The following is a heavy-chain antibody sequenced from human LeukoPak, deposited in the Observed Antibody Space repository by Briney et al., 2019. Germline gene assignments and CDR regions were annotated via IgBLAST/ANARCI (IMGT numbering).Heavy chain of an antibody. J-gene: IGHJ4*02. Sequence: GGTLRLSCAASGFTFSCCGVTWVRQAPGKGLEWVAGISASGVATHYADSVKGRFTISRDNSKNTLYLQMNSLRAEDTAVYYCYRPYYFDYWGQGTLVTVSS. V-gene: IGHV3-23*01. CDR2: ISASGVAT. D-gene: IGHD1-26*01. CDR1: GFTFSCCG. CDR3: YRPYYFDY.